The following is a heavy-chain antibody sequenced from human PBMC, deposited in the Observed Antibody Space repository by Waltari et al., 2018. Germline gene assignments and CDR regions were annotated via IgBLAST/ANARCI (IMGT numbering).Heavy chain of an antibody. CDR1: GFTFSSYG. V-gene: IGHV3-30*18. Sequence: QVQLVESGGGVVQPGRSLRLSCAASGFTFSSYGMHWVRQAPGKGLEWVAVIWYDGSNKYYADSVKGRFTISRDNSKNTLYLQMNSLRAEDTAMYYCAKDFGDYDSSGYYLWGQGTLVTVSS. D-gene: IGHD3-22*01. CDR2: IWYDGSNK. J-gene: IGHJ5*02. CDR3: AKDFGDYDSSGYYL.